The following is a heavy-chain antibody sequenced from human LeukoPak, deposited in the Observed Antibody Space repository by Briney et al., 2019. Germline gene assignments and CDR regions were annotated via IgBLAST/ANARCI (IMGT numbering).Heavy chain of an antibody. D-gene: IGHD6-13*01. J-gene: IGHJ4*02. V-gene: IGHV3-73*01. CDR3: RAAADLNDY. CDR2: IRSKADSYTT. CDR1: GFTFSGSA. Sequence: GGSLTLSYAASGFTFSGSAMHSVRQASGKGREWLTRIRSKADSYTTADAASVKGRFIVSRDDSKNTAYLQMNRLKTEDTAVYYCRAAADLNDYWGQGTLVTVSS.